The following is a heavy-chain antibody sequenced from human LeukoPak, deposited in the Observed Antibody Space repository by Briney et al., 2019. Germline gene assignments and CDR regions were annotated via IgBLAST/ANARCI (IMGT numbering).Heavy chain of an antibody. V-gene: IGHV3-21*01. CDR1: GFTFSSYW. J-gene: IGHJ3*02. CDR3: VRDRGEDYYGSGNYLRAFDI. CDR2: ISSSSSYI. Sequence: GGSLRLSCAASGFTFSSYWMHWVRQAPGKGLEWVSSISSSSSYIFYADSVKGRFTISRDNAKKSLSLQMNSLRAEDTAVYYCVRDRGEDYYGSGNYLRAFDIWGQGTMVTVSS. D-gene: IGHD3-10*01.